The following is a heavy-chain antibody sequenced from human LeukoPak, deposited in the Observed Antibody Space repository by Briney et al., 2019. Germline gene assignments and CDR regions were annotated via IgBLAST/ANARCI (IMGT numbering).Heavy chain of an antibody. CDR3: ARSIAARVLWFDP. D-gene: IGHD6-6*01. V-gene: IGHV4-39*01. CDR1: GGSISGSSYY. J-gene: IGHJ5*02. CDR2: IYYSGST. Sequence: SETLSLTCTVSGGSISGSSYYWGWIRQPPGKGLEWIGSIYYSGSTYYNPSLKSRVTISVDTSKNQFSLKLSSVTAADTAVYYCARSIAARVLWFDPWGQGTLVTVSS.